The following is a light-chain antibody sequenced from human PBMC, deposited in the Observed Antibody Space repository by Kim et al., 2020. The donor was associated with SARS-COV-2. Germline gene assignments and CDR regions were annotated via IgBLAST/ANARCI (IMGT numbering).Light chain of an antibody. V-gene: IGKV1-5*01. Sequence: DIQMTQSPSTLSASVGDRVTITCRASQSFSTWLAWYQQNPGRAPKLLVYDASTLESGVPSRFSGSGSGTEFTLTISSLQPDDFATYYCQQYDRSWTFGQGTKVDIK. CDR3: QQYDRSWT. J-gene: IGKJ1*01. CDR2: DAS. CDR1: QSFSTW.